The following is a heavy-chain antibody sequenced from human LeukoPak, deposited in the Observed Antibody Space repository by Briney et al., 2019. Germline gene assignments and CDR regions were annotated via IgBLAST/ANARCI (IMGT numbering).Heavy chain of an antibody. V-gene: IGHV3-21*04. J-gene: IGHJ5*02. CDR2: ISGSSSYI. CDR3: ASQGYCSGGSCQTPYNWFDP. D-gene: IGHD2-15*01. Sequence: PGGSLRLSCAASGFTFSSSSMNWVRQAPGKGLEWVSSISGSSSYIYYADSVKGRFTISRDNSKNTLYLQMNSLRAEDTAVYYCASQGYCSGGSCQTPYNWFDPWGQGTLVTVSS. CDR1: GFTFSSSS.